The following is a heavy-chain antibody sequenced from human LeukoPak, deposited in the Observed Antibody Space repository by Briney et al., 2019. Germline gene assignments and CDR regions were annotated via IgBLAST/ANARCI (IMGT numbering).Heavy chain of an antibody. CDR2: MSAYNDNT. D-gene: IGHD6-19*01. V-gene: IGHV1-18*01. CDR1: GYTFPSYG. CDR3: ARRGGASGVAGFDY. J-gene: IGHJ4*02. Sequence: ASVKVSCKASGYTFPSYGVSWVRQAPGQGLEWMGWMSAYNDNTNYAQKFQGSVIMTTDISTTTAYMELRSLRSDDTGVYYCARRGGASGVAGFDYWGQGTLITVSS.